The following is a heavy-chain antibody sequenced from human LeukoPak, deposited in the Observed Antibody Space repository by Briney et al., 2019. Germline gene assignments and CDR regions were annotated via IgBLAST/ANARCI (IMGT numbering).Heavy chain of an antibody. V-gene: IGHV3-53*01. CDR3: AREVGATRGLDP. D-gene: IGHD1-26*01. CDR1: GLIVSSNY. CDR2: IYSGGTT. J-gene: IGHJ5*02. Sequence: GGSLTLSCAAYGLIVSSNYMSCVRQAPGKGLEWVSIIYSGGTTYYADSVKGRFTISRDTSKNTLYLQMNSLRAEDTAVYYCAREVGATRGLDPWGQGTLVTVSS.